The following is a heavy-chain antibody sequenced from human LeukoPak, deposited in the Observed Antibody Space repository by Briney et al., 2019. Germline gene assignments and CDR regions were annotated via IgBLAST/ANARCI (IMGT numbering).Heavy chain of an antibody. CDR1: GYSFTSYW. V-gene: IGHV5-51*01. J-gene: IGHJ4*02. Sequence: GESLKISCKGSGYSFTSYWIGWVRQMPGKGLEWMGIIYPGDSDTRYSPSFQGQVTISADKSISTAYLQWSSLKASDTAMYYCARLRFLEWLSVNYFDYWGQGTLVTVSS. CDR3: ARLRFLEWLSVNYFDY. D-gene: IGHD3-3*01. CDR2: IYPGDSDT.